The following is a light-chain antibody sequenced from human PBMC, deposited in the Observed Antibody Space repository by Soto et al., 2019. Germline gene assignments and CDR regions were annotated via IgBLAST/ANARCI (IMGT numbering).Light chain of an antibody. Sequence: NFMLPQPHSVSESPGKTVTISCTRSSGSIASNYVQWYQQRPGSAPTTVIYEDNQRPSGVPDRFSGSIDSSSNSASLTISGLKTEDEADDYCQSYDSSNPWVFGGGTKLTVL. J-gene: IGLJ3*02. CDR3: QSYDSSNPWV. CDR2: EDN. V-gene: IGLV6-57*03. CDR1: SGSIASNY.